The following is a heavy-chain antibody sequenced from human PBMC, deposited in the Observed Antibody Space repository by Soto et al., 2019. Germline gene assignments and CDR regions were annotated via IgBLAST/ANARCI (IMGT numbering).Heavy chain of an antibody. CDR2: ISSSSSYI. Sequence: PGGSLRLSCAASGFTFSSYSMNWVRQAPGKGLEWVSSISSSSSYIYYADSVKGRFTISRDNAKNSLYLQMNSLRAEDTAVFYCVRGRIGYCSGGSCWTDAFDIWGQGTMVTVS. J-gene: IGHJ3*02. V-gene: IGHV3-21*01. D-gene: IGHD2-15*01. CDR1: GFTFSSYS. CDR3: VRGRIGYCSGGSCWTDAFDI.